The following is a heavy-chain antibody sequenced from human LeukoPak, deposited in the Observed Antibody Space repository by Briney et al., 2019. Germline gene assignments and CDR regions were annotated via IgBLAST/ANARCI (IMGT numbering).Heavy chain of an antibody. CDR2: INYSGST. CDR3: ARLDSSGYYSPLDY. D-gene: IGHD3-22*01. CDR1: GGSISSSSYY. J-gene: IGHJ4*02. V-gene: IGHV4-39*01. Sequence: PSETLSLTCTVSGGSISSSSYYWGWIRQPPGKGLEWSGSINYSGSTYYNPSLKSRVTISVDTPKNQFSLKLSSVTAADTAVYYCARLDSSGYYSPLDYWGQGTLVTVSS.